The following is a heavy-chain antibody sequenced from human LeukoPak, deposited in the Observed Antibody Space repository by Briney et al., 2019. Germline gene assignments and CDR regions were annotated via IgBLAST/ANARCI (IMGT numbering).Heavy chain of an antibody. CDR2: IYYSGST. Sequence: SETLSLTCTVSGGSISTGDYYWSWIRQPPGKGLEYIGYIYYSGSTYYNPSLKSRVTISVDTSKNQFSLKLSSVTAADTAVYYCARDPIMTTVPFDYWGQGTLVTVSS. J-gene: IGHJ4*02. D-gene: IGHD4-17*01. CDR1: GGSISTGDYY. V-gene: IGHV4-30-4*01. CDR3: ARDPIMTTVPFDY.